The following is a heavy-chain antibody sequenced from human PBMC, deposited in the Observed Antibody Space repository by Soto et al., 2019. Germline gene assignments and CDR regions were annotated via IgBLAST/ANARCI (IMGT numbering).Heavy chain of an antibody. D-gene: IGHD6-19*01. CDR1: GFTLSSCA. V-gene: IGHV3-30*18. J-gene: IGHJ4*02. CDR3: AKGHSSGWYYFDY. Sequence: PGGSLRLSCAASGFTLSSCAMHWVRQAPGEGLEWVAVISYDGNNRYYADSVKGRFSISRDISKNTVYLQMNSLRAEDSAVYYCAKGHSSGWYYFDYWGQRTLVTFSS. CDR2: ISYDGNNR.